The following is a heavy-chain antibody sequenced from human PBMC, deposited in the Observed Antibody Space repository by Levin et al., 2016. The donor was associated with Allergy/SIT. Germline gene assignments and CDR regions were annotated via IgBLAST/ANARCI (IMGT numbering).Heavy chain of an antibody. J-gene: IGHJ4*02. CDR1: GFTFSSYA. CDR2: ISGSGGST. D-gene: IGHD4-23*01. V-gene: IGHV3-23*01. Sequence: GGSLRLSCAASGFTFSSYAMSWVRQAPGKGLEWVSAISGSGGSTYYADSVKGRFTISRDNSKNTLYLQMNSLRAEDTAVYYCAKVGAGGDYGGYFDYWGQGTLVTVSS. CDR3: AKVGAGGDYGGYFDY.